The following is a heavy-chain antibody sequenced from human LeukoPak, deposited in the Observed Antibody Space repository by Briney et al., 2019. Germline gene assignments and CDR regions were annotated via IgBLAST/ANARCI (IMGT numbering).Heavy chain of an antibody. D-gene: IGHD4-17*01. V-gene: IGHV3-48*03. CDR2: ISSSGSTI. CDR1: GFTFSSYE. J-gene: IGHJ4*02. CDR3: ARVANYGDYWVYFDY. Sequence: GGSLRLSCAASGFTFSSYEMNWVRQAPGKGQEWVSYISSSGSTIYYADSVKGRFTISRDNAKNSLYLQMNSLRAEDTAVYYCARVANYGDYWVYFDYWGQGTLVTVSS.